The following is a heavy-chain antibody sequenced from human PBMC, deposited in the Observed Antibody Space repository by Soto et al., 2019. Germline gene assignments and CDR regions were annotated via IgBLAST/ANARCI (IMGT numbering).Heavy chain of an antibody. Sequence: SETRSRTWTVSGGSVSSGIYYWIWIRQPPGKGLEWIGYIYYSGSTNYNPSLKSRVTISVDTSKNQFSLKLSSVTAADTAVYYCARAYCGGDCYSGNWFDPWGQGTLVTVSS. CDR2: IYYSGST. CDR1: GGSVSSGIYY. J-gene: IGHJ5*02. CDR3: ARAYCGGDCYSGNWFDP. D-gene: IGHD2-21*02. V-gene: IGHV4-61*01.